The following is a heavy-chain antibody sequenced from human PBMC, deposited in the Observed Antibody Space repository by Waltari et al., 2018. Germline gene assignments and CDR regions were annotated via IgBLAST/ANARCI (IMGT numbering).Heavy chain of an antibody. Sequence: QLQVQESGPGLVKPSETLSLTCTVSGGAITTTNYYWGWIRQPPGKGLEWIGSIYYNGNTYYNPSLKSRVTISADTSKNQFSLNLNSVTAADTAVYYCASLLPGDWGQGVLVTVSS. CDR3: ASLLPGD. V-gene: IGHV4-39*01. J-gene: IGHJ4*02. CDR1: GGAITTTNYY. D-gene: IGHD3-3*01. CDR2: IYYNGNT.